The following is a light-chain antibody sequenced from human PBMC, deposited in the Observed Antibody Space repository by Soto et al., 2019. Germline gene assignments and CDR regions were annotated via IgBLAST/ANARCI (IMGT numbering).Light chain of an antibody. CDR2: GAS. Sequence: EVVMAQSPVTLSVSPGDGAALSCRASQSVGNNLAWYQQKPGQAPRLLIYGASTRATGIPARFSGSGSGTEFTLTISSLQSEDSAVYYCQQYNYWWTFGQGTKVDIK. CDR3: QQYNYWWT. V-gene: IGKV3-15*01. J-gene: IGKJ1*01. CDR1: QSVGNN.